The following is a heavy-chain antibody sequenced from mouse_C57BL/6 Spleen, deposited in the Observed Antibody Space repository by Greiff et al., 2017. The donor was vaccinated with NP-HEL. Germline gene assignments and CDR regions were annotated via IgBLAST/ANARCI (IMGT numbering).Heavy chain of an antibody. CDR2: INPNNGGT. J-gene: IGHJ3*01. Sequence: VQLQQSGPELVKPGASVKISCKASGYTFTDYYMNWVKQSHGKSLEWIGDINPNNGGTSYNQKFKGKATLTVDKSSSTAYMELRSLTSEDSAVYYCASRADYYGRDGFAYWGQGTLVTVSA. CDR3: ASRADYYGRDGFAY. CDR1: GYTFTDYY. V-gene: IGHV1-26*01. D-gene: IGHD1-1*01.